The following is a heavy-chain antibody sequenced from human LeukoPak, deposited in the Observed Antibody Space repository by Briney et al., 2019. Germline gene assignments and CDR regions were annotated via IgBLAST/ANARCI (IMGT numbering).Heavy chain of an antibody. CDR2: IRSKAYGGTT. CDR3: TRDAITIPFDP. D-gene: IGHD3-10*01. Sequence: GGSLRLSCAASGFTFTDYYMSWIRQAPGKGLEWVGFIRSKAYGGTTEYAASVKGRFTISRDDSKSIAYLQMNSLKTEDTAVYYCTRDAITIPFDPWGQGTLVTVSS. CDR1: GFTFTDYY. J-gene: IGHJ5*02. V-gene: IGHV3-49*03.